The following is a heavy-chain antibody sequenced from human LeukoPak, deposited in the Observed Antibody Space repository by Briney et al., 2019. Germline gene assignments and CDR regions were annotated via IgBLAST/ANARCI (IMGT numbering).Heavy chain of an antibody. V-gene: IGHV1-24*01. CDR2: FDPEDGET. Sequence: ASVKVSCKVSGYTLTELSIHWVRQAPGKRLEWMGGFDPEDGETIYAQKFQGRVTMTEDTSTDTAYMELSSLRSEDTAVYYCVTLGWFGEAYGMDVWGQGTTVTVSS. CDR1: GYTLTELS. J-gene: IGHJ6*02. D-gene: IGHD3-10*01. CDR3: VTLGWFGEAYGMDV.